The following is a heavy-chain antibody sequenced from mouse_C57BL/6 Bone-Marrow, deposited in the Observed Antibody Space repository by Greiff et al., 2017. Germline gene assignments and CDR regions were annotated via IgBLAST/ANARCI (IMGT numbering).Heavy chain of an antibody. Sequence: DVKLVESGGDLVKPGGSLKLSCAASGFTFSSYGMSWVRQTPDNRLEWVATISSGGSYTYYPDSVKGRFTISRDNAKNTLYLQMSSLKSEDTAMYYCARLLDYWGQGTTLTVSS. CDR2: ISSGGSYT. CDR3: ARLLDY. V-gene: IGHV5-6*02. J-gene: IGHJ2*01. CDR1: GFTFSSYG.